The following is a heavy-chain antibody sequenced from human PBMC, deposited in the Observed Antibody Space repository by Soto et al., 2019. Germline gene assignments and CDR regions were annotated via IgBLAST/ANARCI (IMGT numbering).Heavy chain of an antibody. V-gene: IGHV3-20*04. CDR2: IHWNRGST. Sequence: EVQLVESGGGVVRPGGSLRLSCAASGFTFDDYGMSWVRQAPGEGLEWVSDIHWNRGSTGYADSVKGRFTISRDNAKNSLYLQMNSLRAEDTALYYCARRGLTRLYFDYWGQGTLVTVSS. CDR3: ARRGLTRLYFDY. D-gene: IGHD3-10*01. J-gene: IGHJ4*02. CDR1: GFTFDDYG.